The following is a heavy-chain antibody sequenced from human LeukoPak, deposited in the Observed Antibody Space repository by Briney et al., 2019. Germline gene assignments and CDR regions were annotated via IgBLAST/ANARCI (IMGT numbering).Heavy chain of an antibody. V-gene: IGHV3-21*06. CDR2: ISGSSGSI. CDR1: GFTFSTYS. J-gene: IGHJ4*02. CDR3: ARATPPGISFFDY. D-gene: IGHD3-16*02. Sequence: GGSLRLSCAGSGFTFSTYSMNWVRQAPGKGLEWVSSISGSSGSIYYEDSVKDRFTLSRDNAENSLYLQMNSLRAEDTAVYYCARATPPGISFFDYWGQGALVTVSS.